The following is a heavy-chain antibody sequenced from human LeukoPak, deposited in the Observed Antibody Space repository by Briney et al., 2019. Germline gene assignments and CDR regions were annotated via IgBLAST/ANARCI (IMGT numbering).Heavy chain of an antibody. D-gene: IGHD3-22*01. J-gene: IGHJ4*02. CDR1: GFTFSDFW. CDR3: AAAVGYDSSGAPYFDY. CDR2: IKQDGSVR. Sequence: GGSLRLSCVASGFTFSDFWMTWFRQAPGKGLEWVSNIKQDGSVRYYADSVKGRFTISRDNTKNSLYLEMNSLRAEDTAVYYCAAAVGYDSSGAPYFDYWGQGTLVTVSS. V-gene: IGHV3-7*01.